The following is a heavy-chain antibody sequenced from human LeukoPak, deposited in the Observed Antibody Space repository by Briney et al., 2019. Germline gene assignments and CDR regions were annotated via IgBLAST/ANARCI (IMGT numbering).Heavy chain of an antibody. CDR3: ATTLSLGIFDI. Sequence: GGSLRLSCAASGSTFDNSWMTWVRQAPGKGPEWVGRIKSQGDGGTVDYAPAVKGRFTISRLDFGDRLTLLLQMNSLKTEDTAVYYCATTLSLGIFDIWGQGALVAVSP. CDR2: IKSQGDGGTV. V-gene: IGHV3-15*01. CDR1: GSTFDNSW. J-gene: IGHJ4*02. D-gene: IGHD3-16*01.